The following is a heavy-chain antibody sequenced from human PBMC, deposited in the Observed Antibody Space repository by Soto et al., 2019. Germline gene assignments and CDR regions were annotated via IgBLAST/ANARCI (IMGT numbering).Heavy chain of an antibody. CDR3: ARDSRYYGMDV. V-gene: IGHV3-7*05. CDR2: IKQDGSEK. J-gene: IGHJ6*02. CDR1: GFTVSSYW. D-gene: IGHD2-2*01. Sequence: GGSMRFSCAASGFTVSSYWMSWVRQAPGKGLEWVANIKQDGSEKYYVDSVKGRFTISRDNAKNSLYLQMNSLRAEDTAVYYCARDSRYYGMDVWGQGTTVTVSS.